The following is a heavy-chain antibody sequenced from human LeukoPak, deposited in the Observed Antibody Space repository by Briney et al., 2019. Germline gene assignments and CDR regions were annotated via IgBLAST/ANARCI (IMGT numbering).Heavy chain of an antibody. V-gene: IGHV4-34*01. Sequence: SETLSLTCAVYGGSFSGYYWSWIRQPPGKGLEWIGEINHSGSTNYNPSLKSRVTISVDTSKNQFSLKLSSVTAADTAVYYCARGSDADIVVVPAAIESSFDYRGQGTLVTVSS. D-gene: IGHD2-2*01. CDR3: ARGSDADIVVVPAAIESSFDY. J-gene: IGHJ4*02. CDR2: INHSGST. CDR1: GGSFSGYY.